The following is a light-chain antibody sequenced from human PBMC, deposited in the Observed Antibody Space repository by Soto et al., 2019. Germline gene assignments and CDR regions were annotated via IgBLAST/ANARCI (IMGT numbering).Light chain of an antibody. V-gene: IGLV2-8*01. CDR3: SSFAGSNNLV. Sequence: QSVLTQLPSASGSPGQSVTISCTGTSSDVGGYNYVSWYQQHPGKAPKVMIYEVSKRPSGVPDRFSGSKSGNTASLTVSGLRAEDEADYYCSSFAGSNNLVFGGGTEVTVL. J-gene: IGLJ2*01. CDR2: EVS. CDR1: SSDVGGYNY.